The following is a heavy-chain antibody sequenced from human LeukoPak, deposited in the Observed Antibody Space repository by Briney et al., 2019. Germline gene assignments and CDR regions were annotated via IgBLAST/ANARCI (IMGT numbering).Heavy chain of an antibody. CDR1: GGAISTYY. V-gene: IGHV4-59*01. D-gene: IGHD5-18*01. Sequence: SETLSLTCSVSGGAISTYYWNWIRQSPGQGLEWIGHISYGTTDYNPSLKSRATISADTSKNQISLTLTSVTADDTAVYYCARDKAHTYGYYFDPWGQGTQVLVSS. J-gene: IGHJ4*02. CDR2: ISYGTT. CDR3: ARDKAHTYGYYFDP.